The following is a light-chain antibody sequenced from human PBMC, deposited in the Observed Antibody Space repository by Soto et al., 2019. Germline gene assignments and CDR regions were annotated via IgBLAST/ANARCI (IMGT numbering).Light chain of an antibody. J-gene: IGLJ1*01. V-gene: IGLV2-14*01. CDR3: SSFTSSITYV. CDR1: SSDVGGYNS. Sequence: QSVLTQPASVSGSPGQSITISCTGTSSDVGGYNSVSWYRQDPGKAPKLMIYDVTIRPSGVANRFSGSKSGNTASLTISGLQAEDEADYYRSSFTSSITYVFGTGTKVTVL. CDR2: DVT.